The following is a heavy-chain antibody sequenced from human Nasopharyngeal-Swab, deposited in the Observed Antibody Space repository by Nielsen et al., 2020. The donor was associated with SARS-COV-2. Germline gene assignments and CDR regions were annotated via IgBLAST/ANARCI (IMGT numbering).Heavy chain of an antibody. CDR1: GGTFSSYA. D-gene: IGHD6-19*01. J-gene: IGHJ4*02. CDR2: IIPILGIA. Sequence: SVKVSCKASGGTFSSYAISWVRQAPGQGLEWMGRIIPILGIANYAQKFQGRVTITADKSTGTAYMELSSLRSEDTAVYYCAKIPGIAVAPLDYWGQGTLVTVSS. V-gene: IGHV1-69*04. CDR3: AKIPGIAVAPLDY.